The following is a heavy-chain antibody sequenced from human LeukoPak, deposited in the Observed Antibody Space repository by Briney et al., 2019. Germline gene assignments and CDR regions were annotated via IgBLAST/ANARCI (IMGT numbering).Heavy chain of an antibody. J-gene: IGHJ3*02. CDR2: ISGSGGST. D-gene: IGHD3-10*01. CDR1: GFTFSSYA. V-gene: IGHV3-23*01. Sequence: GGSLRLSCAASGFTFSSYAMSWVRQAPGKGLEWVSAISGSGGSTYYADSVKGRFTISRDNSKNTLYLQMNSLRAEDTAVYYCARRKDYYGSGSYDGVAFDIWGQGTMVTVSS. CDR3: ARRKDYYGSGSYDGVAFDI.